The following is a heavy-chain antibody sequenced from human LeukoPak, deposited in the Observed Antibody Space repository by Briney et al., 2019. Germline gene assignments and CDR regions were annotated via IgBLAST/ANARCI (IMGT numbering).Heavy chain of an antibody. CDR3: AKDVITMVRGVMTNWFDP. CDR1: GFTFSNYA. J-gene: IGHJ5*02. Sequence: QPGGSLRLSCAASGFTFSNYAMHWVRQAPGKGLERVAVISYDGTMQYYADSVKGRFTISRDNSKNTLSLQMNSLRAEDTAVYYCAKDVITMVRGVMTNWFDPWGQGTLVTVSS. CDR2: ISYDGTMQ. D-gene: IGHD3-10*01. V-gene: IGHV3-30-3*01.